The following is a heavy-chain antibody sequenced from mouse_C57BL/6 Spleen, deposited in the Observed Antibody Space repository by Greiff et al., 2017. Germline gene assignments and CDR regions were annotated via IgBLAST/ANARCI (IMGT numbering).Heavy chain of an antibody. CDR1: GYTFTDYY. V-gene: IGHV1-26*01. CDR3: ARSPGYYYAMDY. Sequence: EVKLQQSGPELVKPGASVKISCKASGYTFTDYYMNWVKQSHGKSLEWIGDINPNNGGTSYNQKFKGKATLTVDKSSSTAYMELRSLTSEDSAVYYCARSPGYYYAMDYWGQGTSVTVSS. J-gene: IGHJ4*01. D-gene: IGHD2-2*01. CDR2: INPNNGGT.